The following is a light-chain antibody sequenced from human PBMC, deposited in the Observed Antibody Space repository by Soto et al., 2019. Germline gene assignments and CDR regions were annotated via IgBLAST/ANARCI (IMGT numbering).Light chain of an antibody. CDR1: QSISSW. CDR3: QQYNNYPPT. J-gene: IGKJ3*01. Sequence: DIQMTQSPSTLSASVGDRVTITCRASQSISSWLAWYQQKPGKAPKLLIYKASSLESGVPSRFSGSGSGTEXXXXXXXXQPXDFATYYCQQYNNYPPTFGPGTKVDIK. CDR2: KAS. V-gene: IGKV1-5*03.